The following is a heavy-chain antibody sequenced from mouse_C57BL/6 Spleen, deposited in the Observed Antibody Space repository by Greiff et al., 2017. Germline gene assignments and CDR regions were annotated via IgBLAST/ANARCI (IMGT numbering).Heavy chain of an antibody. CDR2: IDPEDGET. V-gene: IGHV14-2*01. D-gene: IGHD1-1*01. J-gene: IGHJ2*01. CDR3: ARWGVVATGYFDY. Sequence: VQLQQSGAELVKPGASVKLSCTASGFNIKDYYMHWVKQRTEQGLEWIGRIDPEDGETKYAPKFPGKATITADTSSNTAYLQLSSLTSEDTAVYYCARWGVVATGYFDYWGQGTTLTVSS. CDR1: GFNIKDYY.